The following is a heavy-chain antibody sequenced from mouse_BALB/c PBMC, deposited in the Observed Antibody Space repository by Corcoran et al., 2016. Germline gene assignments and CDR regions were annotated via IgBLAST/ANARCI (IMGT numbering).Heavy chain of an antibody. J-gene: IGHJ2*01. D-gene: IGHD2-12*01. V-gene: IGHV14-3*02. CDR1: GFNIKDTY. CDR3: ARRGDDGRFDY. CDR2: IDPANGNT. Sequence: EVQLQQSGAELVKPGASVKLSCTASGFNIKDTYMHWVKQRPEQGLEWIGRIDPANGNTKYDPKFQGKATITADTSSNTAYLQLSSLTSEDTAVYDCARRGDDGRFDYWGQGTTLTVSS.